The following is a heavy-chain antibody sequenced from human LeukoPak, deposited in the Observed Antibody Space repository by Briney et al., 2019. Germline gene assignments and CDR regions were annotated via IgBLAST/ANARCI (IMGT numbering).Heavy chain of an antibody. CDR1: GYTITGYY. J-gene: IGHJ4*02. D-gene: IGHD6-19*01. CDR2: INPNSGGT. CDR3: ARGSGGWYKFDY. V-gene: IGHV1-2*06. Sequence: ASVKVSCKASGYTITGYYMYCVRQAPGQGLEWMGRINPNSGGTNYAQKFQGRVTMTRDTSTSTAYMELSRLTSDDTAVYYCARGSGGWYKFDYWGRGTLVTVSS.